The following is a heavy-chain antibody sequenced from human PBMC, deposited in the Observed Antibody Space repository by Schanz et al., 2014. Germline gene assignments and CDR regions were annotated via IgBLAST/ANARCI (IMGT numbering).Heavy chain of an antibody. CDR3: ARDRLECGAECYSVEVFES. J-gene: IGHJ4*02. D-gene: IGHD2-21*01. CDR1: GGTFNSYT. Sequence: QVQLVQSGAEVKKPGSSMKVSCKASGGTFNSYTINWVRQAPGQGLEWMGRIIPILGIANYAQKFQGRVTITADRSASTAYMELSSLRSEDTAVYYCARDRLECGAECYSVEVFESWGQGTLVIVSS. V-gene: IGHV1-69*08. CDR2: IIPILGIA.